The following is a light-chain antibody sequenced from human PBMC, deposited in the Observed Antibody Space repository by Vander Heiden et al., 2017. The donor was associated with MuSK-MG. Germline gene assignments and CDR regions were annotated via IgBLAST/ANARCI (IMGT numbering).Light chain of an antibody. V-gene: IGLV2-8*01. Sequence: QSALSQPPSAAGAPSQLITISCTGTSSDVGGYNYVPWYQHHPGKAPKLFIYDVSDRPSGVSTRFSGSKSGNTASLTVSGLQAEDEADYFCGSYAGNHILVFGGGTKLTVL. CDR2: DVS. CDR1: SSDVGGYNY. J-gene: IGLJ3*02. CDR3: GSYAGNHILV.